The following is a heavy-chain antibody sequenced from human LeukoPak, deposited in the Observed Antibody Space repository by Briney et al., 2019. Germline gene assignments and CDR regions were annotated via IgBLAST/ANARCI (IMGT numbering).Heavy chain of an antibody. CDR3: VRGQWLPVFDF. J-gene: IGHJ4*02. CDR1: GYSISSGYY. Sequence: PSETLSLTCTVSGYSISSGYYWGWIRRPPGKGREGIGSIFHSGSGTYYNPSLESRITVSVDTSKNQISLKLSSVTAADTAVYYCVRGQWLPVFDFWGQGTLVTVS. V-gene: IGHV4-38-2*02. CDR2: IFHSGSGT. D-gene: IGHD3-22*01.